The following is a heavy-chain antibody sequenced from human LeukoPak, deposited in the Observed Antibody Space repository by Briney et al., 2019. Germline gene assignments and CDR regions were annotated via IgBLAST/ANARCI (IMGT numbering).Heavy chain of an antibody. J-gene: IGHJ4*02. CDR3: ARDQTFHRENLDTAMVTSYFDY. Sequence: ASVKVSCKASGYSFTTYFMHWVRQAPGQGLEWLGIISPGGGWTNYAQRFQGRVTMTWDTSTSTVYMELSSLRSEDTAVYYCARDQTFHRENLDTAMVTSYFDYWGQGTLVTVSS. CDR1: GYSFTTYF. D-gene: IGHD5-18*01. V-gene: IGHV1-46*01. CDR2: ISPGGGWT.